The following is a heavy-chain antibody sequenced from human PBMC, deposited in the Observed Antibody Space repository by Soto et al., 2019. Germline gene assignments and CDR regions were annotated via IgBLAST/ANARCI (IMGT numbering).Heavy chain of an antibody. J-gene: IGHJ6*02. D-gene: IGHD2-15*01. CDR1: GFTFSSYS. Sequence: PGGSLRLSCAASGFTFSSYSMNWVRQAPGKGLEWVSSISSSSSYIYYADSVKGRFTISKDNAKNSLYLQMNSLRAEDTAVYYCARVPLDCSGGSCYVYDYYYGMDVWGQRTTVTVSS. CDR3: ARVPLDCSGGSCYVYDYYYGMDV. CDR2: ISSSSSYI. V-gene: IGHV3-21*01.